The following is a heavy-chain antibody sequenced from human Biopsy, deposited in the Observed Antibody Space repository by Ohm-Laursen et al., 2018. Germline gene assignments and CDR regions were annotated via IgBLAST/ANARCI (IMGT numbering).Heavy chain of an antibody. CDR3: VTDRLDDITKVRGIMTD. J-gene: IGHJ4*02. V-gene: IGHV3-33*01. CDR2: TWDDGSHQ. Sequence: FPRLSCTASGFNFSAYGMHWVRQAPDKGLEWVALTWDDGSHQYYADSVKGRFTISRDNSKNSLYLHINTLRVEDTAVYYCVTDRLDDITKVRGIMTDWGQGTLVIVSS. CDR1: GFNFSAYG. D-gene: IGHD3-10*01.